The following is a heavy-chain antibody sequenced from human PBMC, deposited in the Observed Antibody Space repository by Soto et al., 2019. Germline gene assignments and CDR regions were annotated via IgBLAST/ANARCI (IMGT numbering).Heavy chain of an antibody. Sequence: QVQIVRSEAEVKEPGASVIVSCKASGYTFTSHTLHWARQAPGQGLEWMGWIVAGNGHTRYAQQFHSKVTFTKDSSATTAYMELRSFTPDDTAVYFCAREPEDGVPGDYWGQGSRVAVSS. D-gene: IGHD2-8*01. CDR2: IVAGNGHT. J-gene: IGHJ4*02. CDR3: AREPEDGVPGDY. CDR1: GYTFTSHT. V-gene: IGHV1-3*01.